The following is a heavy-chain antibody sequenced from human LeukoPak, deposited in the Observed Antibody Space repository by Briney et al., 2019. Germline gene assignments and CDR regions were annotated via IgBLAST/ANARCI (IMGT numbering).Heavy chain of an antibody. CDR2: IFPSSDEI. J-gene: IGHJ4*02. CDR3: ATYRQIQVPFEF. Sequence: PGGSLRLSCAASGFTFSDFPMIWVRQALGKGLEWVSSIFPSSDEIHYADSVKGRFTISRDNSRSTLSLQMDSLRAEDAATYYCATYRQIQVPFEFWGQGTLVTVSS. V-gene: IGHV3-23*01. D-gene: IGHD5-18*01. CDR1: GFTFSDFP.